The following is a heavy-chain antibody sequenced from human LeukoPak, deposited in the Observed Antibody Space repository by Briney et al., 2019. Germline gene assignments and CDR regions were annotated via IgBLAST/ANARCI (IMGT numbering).Heavy chain of an antibody. J-gene: IGHJ3*02. V-gene: IGHV1-69*06. CDR2: IIPIFGTA. Sequence: SVKVSCKASGYTFTGYYMHWVRQAPGQGLEWMGGIIPIFGTANYAQKFQGRVTITADKSTSTAYMELSSLRSEDTAVYYCAERARTYYYDSSGYYVYGAFDIWGQGTMVTVSS. D-gene: IGHD3-22*01. CDR3: AERARTYYYDSSGYYVYGAFDI. CDR1: GYTFTGYY.